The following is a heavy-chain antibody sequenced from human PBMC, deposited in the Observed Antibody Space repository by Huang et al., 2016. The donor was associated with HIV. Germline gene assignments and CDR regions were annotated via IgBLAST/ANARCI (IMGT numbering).Heavy chain of an antibody. D-gene: IGHD2-15*01. V-gene: IGHV1-8*01. CDR2: MNPNRGRR. Sequence: QVQLVQSGAEVKKPGASVKVACKASGYNFTSYDINWVRQATGQGLVWMGWMNPNRGRRGYAQKFQGRVTMTRNTSMSTAYMELGGLRSEDTAVYYCARGHCRGATCYLYFDYWGQGTLVTVS. CDR1: GYNFTSYD. CDR3: ARGHCRGATCYLYFDY. J-gene: IGHJ4*02.